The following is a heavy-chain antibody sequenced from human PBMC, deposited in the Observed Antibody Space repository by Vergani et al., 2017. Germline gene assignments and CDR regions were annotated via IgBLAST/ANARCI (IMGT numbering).Heavy chain of an antibody. V-gene: IGHV3-23*04. Sequence: VQLVESGGGVVQPGGSLRLSCAASGFSFSTYGMNWVRQAPEKGLEWVSAISGSGGSTYYADSVKGRFTISRDNSKDTLYLQMNSLRVEDTAIYYCAKARDPNCKGGNCYSYYYGLDLWGQGTTVTVSS. CDR2: ISGSGGST. CDR1: GFSFSTYG. D-gene: IGHD2-15*01. CDR3: AKARDPNCKGGNCYSYYYGLDL. J-gene: IGHJ6*02.